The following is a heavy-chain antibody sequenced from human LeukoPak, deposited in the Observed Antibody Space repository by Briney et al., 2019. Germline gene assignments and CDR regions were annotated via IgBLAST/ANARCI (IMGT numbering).Heavy chain of an antibody. CDR1: GGSISSRSYF. CDR3: ARRVNYYGSGITD. D-gene: IGHD3-10*01. J-gene: IGHJ4*02. CDR2: IYYSGST. V-gene: IGHV4-39*01. Sequence: PSETLSLTCTVSGGSISSRSYFWGWIRQSPGKGLEWIGNIYYSGSTHYNPSLKSRVTISVDTSKNQFSLKLSSVTAADTAVYYCARRVNYYGSGITDWGQGTLVTVSS.